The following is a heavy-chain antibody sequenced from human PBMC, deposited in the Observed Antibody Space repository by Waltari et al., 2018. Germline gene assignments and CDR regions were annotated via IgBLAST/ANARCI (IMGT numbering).Heavy chain of an antibody. CDR1: GGSVSSGSYY. D-gene: IGHD6-13*01. CDR2: IYYRWST. Sequence: QVQLQESGPGLVKPSETLSLTCTVSGGSVSSGSYYWSWIRQPTGKGLEWIGYIYYRWSTNYTPSLKSRVTISVDTSKNQFSLKLSSVTAADTAVYYCARGTRVAAAGTPYYYYGMDVWVQGTTVTVSS. J-gene: IGHJ6*02. CDR3: ARGTRVAAAGTPYYYYGMDV. V-gene: IGHV4-61*01.